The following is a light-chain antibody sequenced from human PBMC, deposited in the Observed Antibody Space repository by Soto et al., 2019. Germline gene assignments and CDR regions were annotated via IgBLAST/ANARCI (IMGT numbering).Light chain of an antibody. CDR3: QQYSSYWT. V-gene: IGKV1-5*01. Sequence: ILMSQSPSSLSASVGDRVTITCRASQDLDKWLAWYQQKPGRAPNLLIYKSSTLIQGVPSRFSGFGSGPEYILTITDLQPDDFATYYCQQYSSYWTFGQGTVVEMK. CDR2: KSS. CDR1: QDLDKW. J-gene: IGKJ1*01.